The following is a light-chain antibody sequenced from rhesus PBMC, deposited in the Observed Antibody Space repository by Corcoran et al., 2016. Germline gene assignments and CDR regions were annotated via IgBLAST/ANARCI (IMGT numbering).Light chain of an antibody. J-gene: IGKJ1*01. Sequence: ETVVTQSPATLALSPGERATLSCRASQSVGSHLAWYQQKPGQAPRLLNYSASSRATGIPDRFSGSRSGTDLTLTISSLEPEDVGIYYCQQSSDSWTFGQGTKVEI. V-gene: IGKV3-24*04. CDR1: QSVGSH. CDR3: QQSSDSWT. CDR2: SAS.